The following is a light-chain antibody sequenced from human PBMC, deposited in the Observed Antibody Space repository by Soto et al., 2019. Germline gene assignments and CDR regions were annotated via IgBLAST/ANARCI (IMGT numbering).Light chain of an antibody. CDR2: WAS. CDR1: QSVLYNSDNKNY. J-gene: IGKJ4*01. V-gene: IGKV4-1*01. Sequence: DIVMTQSPDSLAVSLGERATINCKSSQSVLYNSDNKNYLAWYQQKAGQPPKLLIYWASTRDSGVPDRVSGSWSGADFTLTINNLQAEDVAVYYCQQYYTTLSFGGGTKVEIK. CDR3: QQYYTTLS.